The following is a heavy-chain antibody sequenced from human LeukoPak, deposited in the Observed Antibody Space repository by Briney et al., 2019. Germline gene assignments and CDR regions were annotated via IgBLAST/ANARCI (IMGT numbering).Heavy chain of an antibody. CDR3: AKDMGPIWMQLWLDY. CDR1: GFTFDDYA. D-gene: IGHD5-18*01. Sequence: PGGSLRLSCAASGFTFDDYAMHWVRQAPGKGLEWVSLISWDGGSTYNADSVKGRFTISRDNSKNSLYLQMNSLRAEDTALYYCAKDMGPIWMQLWLDYWGQGTLVTVSS. V-gene: IGHV3-43D*04. CDR2: ISWDGGST. J-gene: IGHJ4*02.